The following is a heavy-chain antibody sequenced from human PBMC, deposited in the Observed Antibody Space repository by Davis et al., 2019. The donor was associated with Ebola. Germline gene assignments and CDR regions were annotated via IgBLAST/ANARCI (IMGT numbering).Heavy chain of an antibody. V-gene: IGHV4-4*07. J-gene: IGHJ6*02. Sequence: SETLSLTCTVSGGSISDYYWSWIRQPAGKGLEWIGRIYISGTTKYNPSLKSRVTMSIDASKNQFSLKLSSVTAADTAVYYCASLLGSRITIFGVVSPTFEYGMDVWGQGTTVTVSS. CDR3: ASLLGSRITIFGVVSPTFEYGMDV. D-gene: IGHD3-3*01. CDR2: IYISGTT. CDR1: GGSISDYY.